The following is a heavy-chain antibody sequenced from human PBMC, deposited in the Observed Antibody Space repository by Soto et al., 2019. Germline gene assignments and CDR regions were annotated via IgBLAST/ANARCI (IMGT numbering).Heavy chain of an antibody. CDR2: IYYSGST. Sequence: SETLSLTCTVSGGSISSGDYYWSWIRQPPGKGLEWIGYIYYSGSTYYNPSLKSRVTISVDTSKNQFSLKLSSVTAADPAVYYCARRWGRTFDYWGQGTLVTVSS. CDR1: GGSISSGDYY. CDR3: ARRWGRTFDY. V-gene: IGHV4-30-4*01. J-gene: IGHJ4*02. D-gene: IGHD7-27*01.